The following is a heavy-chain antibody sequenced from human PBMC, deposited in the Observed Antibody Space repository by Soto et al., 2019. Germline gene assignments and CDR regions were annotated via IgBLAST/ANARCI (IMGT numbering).Heavy chain of an antibody. Sequence: QVQLVESGGGLVKPGGSRRLSCAASGFTFSDYYMSWIRQAPGKGLEWVSYISSSGSTIYYAASVKGRFTISRDNAKNSLYLKMISLMAEDTAVYYCASPTVTPHYGMDVWGQGTTVTVSS. CDR3: ASPTVTPHYGMDV. J-gene: IGHJ6*02. CDR2: ISSSGSTI. V-gene: IGHV3-11*01. CDR1: GFTFSDYY. D-gene: IGHD4-17*01.